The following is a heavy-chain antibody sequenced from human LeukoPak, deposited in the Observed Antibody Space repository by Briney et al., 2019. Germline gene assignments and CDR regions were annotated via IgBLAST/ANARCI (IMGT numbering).Heavy chain of an antibody. CDR3: AKDTGGDYDFWSGPY. J-gene: IGHJ4*02. CDR2: IWYGGSNK. V-gene: IGHV3-33*06. CDR1: GFTFSSYG. D-gene: IGHD3-3*01. Sequence: GGSLRLSCAASGFTFSSYGMHWVRQAPGKGLEWVAVIWYGGSNKYYADSVKGRFTISRDNSKNTLYLQMNSLRAEDTAVYYCAKDTGGDYDFWSGPYWGQGTLVTVSS.